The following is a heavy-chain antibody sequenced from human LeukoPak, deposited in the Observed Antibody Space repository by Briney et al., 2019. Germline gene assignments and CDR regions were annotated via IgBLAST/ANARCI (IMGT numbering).Heavy chain of an antibody. CDR3: ARAGSSYDPLDY. J-gene: IGHJ4*02. Sequence: GASVKVSCKASGYTFTGYYMHWVRQALGQGLEWMGRINPNSGGTNYAQKFQGRVTMTRDTSISTAYMELSRLRSDDTAVYYCARAGSSYDPLDYWGQGTLVTVSS. V-gene: IGHV1-2*06. D-gene: IGHD2/OR15-2a*01. CDR2: INPNSGGT. CDR1: GYTFTGYY.